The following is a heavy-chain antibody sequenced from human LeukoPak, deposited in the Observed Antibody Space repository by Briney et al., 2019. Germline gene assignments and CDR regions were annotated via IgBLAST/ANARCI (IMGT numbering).Heavy chain of an antibody. V-gene: IGHV3-7*04. Sequence: GGSLRLSCAASGFTFSSYWMSWVRQAPGKGLEWVANINQDGREKYYVDSVKGRFTISRDNAKSSLYLQMNSLRAEDTAVYFCARGDKFSGDYWGQGTLVTVSS. CDR2: INQDGREK. J-gene: IGHJ4*02. D-gene: IGHD2-15*01. CDR3: ARGDKFSGDY. CDR1: GFTFSSYW.